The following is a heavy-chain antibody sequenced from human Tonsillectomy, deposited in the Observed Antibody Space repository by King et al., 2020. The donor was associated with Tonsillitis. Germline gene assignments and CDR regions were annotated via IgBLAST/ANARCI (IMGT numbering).Heavy chain of an antibody. V-gene: IGHV4-39*01. CDR1: GGSISSSSYY. D-gene: IGHD3-9*01. J-gene: IGHJ4*02. CDR3: AGGGGNYDILTGYFDY. Sequence: QLQESGPGLVKPSETLSLTCTVSGGSISSSSYYWGWIRQPPGKGLEWIGSIGSFYYSETTYYNPSLKSRVTISVDTSKNQFSLKLSSVTAADTAVYYWAGGGGNYDILTGYFDYWGQGTLVTVSS. CDR2: IGSFYYSETT.